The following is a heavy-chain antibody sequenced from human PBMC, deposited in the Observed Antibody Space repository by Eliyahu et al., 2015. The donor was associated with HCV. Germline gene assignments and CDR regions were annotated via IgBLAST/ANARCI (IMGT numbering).Heavy chain of an antibody. Sequence: QVHLVQSVTEVKKPGXSVTVXCKASGDXFNXFVITWVRQAPGQGLEWXGRINPLGSSTYAQAFQDRVTISAHRSTSTSYMELRSLRAEDTGIYYCATNYYGSGTYYPYWGQGSLVTVSS. CDR2: INPLGSS. V-gene: IGHV1-69*04. CDR1: GDXFNXFV. J-gene: IGHJ4*02. D-gene: IGHD3-10*01. CDR3: ATNYYGSGTYYPY.